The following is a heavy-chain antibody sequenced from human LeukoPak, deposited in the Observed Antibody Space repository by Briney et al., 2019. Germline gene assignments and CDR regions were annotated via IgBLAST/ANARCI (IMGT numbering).Heavy chain of an antibody. V-gene: IGHV4-38-2*02. CDR1: GYSISSGYY. D-gene: IGHD5-12*01. Sequence: SETLSLTCTVSGYSISSGYYWGWIRQPPGKGLEWIGSIYHSGSTYYNPSLKSRVTISVDTSKNQFSLKLSSVTAADTAVYFCARGMAAAYDYNWFDPWGQGILVTVSS. J-gene: IGHJ5*02. CDR2: IYHSGST. CDR3: ARGMAAAYDYNWFDP.